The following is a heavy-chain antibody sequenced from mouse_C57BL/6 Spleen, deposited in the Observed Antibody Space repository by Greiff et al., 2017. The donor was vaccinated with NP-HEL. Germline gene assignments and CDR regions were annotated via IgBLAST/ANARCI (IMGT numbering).Heavy chain of an antibody. Sequence: DVMLVESGGDLVKPGGSLKLSCAASGFTFSSYGMSWVRQTPDKRLEWVATISSGGSYTYYPDSVKGRFTISRDNAKNTLYLQMSSLKSEDTAMYYCARQLRQDYYAMDYWGQGTSVTVSS. D-gene: IGHD3-2*02. V-gene: IGHV5-6*02. CDR3: ARQLRQDYYAMDY. J-gene: IGHJ4*01. CDR2: ISSGGSYT. CDR1: GFTFSSYG.